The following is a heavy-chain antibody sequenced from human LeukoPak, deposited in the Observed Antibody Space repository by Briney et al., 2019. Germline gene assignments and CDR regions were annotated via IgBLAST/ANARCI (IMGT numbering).Heavy chain of an antibody. CDR3: ATVRAADDY. J-gene: IGHJ4*02. Sequence: GSLSLSCATSGFTFSSYSMIWVRQAPGKGLEWVSFVSSSSNYIYYADSVKGRFTISRDNAKNSLHLQMNSLRAEDTAVYYCATVRAADDYWGQGTLVTVSS. D-gene: IGHD6-13*01. CDR2: VSSSSNYI. V-gene: IGHV3-21*01. CDR1: GFTFSSYS.